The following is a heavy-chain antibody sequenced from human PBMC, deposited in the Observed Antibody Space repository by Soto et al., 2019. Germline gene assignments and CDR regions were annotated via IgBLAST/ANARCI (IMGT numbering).Heavy chain of an antibody. D-gene: IGHD5-18*01. CDR3: AKAPSRLYSYGYEDDY. V-gene: IGHV3-23*01. CDR2: ISGSGGST. CDR1: GFTFSSYA. Sequence: GGSLRLSCAASGFTFSSYAMSWVRQAPGKGLEWVSAISGSGGSTYYADSVKGRFTISRDNSKNTLYLQMNSLRAEDMAVYYCAKAPSRLYSYGYEDDYWGQGTLVTVSS. J-gene: IGHJ4*02.